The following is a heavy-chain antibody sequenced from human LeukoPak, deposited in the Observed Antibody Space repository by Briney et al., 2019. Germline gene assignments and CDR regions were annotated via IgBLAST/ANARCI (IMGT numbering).Heavy chain of an antibody. CDR3: AMSYDINGYSVGFDY. CDR1: GGSISSYY. Sequence: SETLSLTCTDSGGSISSYYWSWIRQSAGKGLEWIGRIFTSGRTNRNPSLESRVTMSVDTSKNQFSLRLSSVTAADTAVYYCAMSYDINGYSVGFDYWGQGILVTVSS. D-gene: IGHD3-22*01. J-gene: IGHJ4*02. CDR2: IFTSGRT. V-gene: IGHV4-4*07.